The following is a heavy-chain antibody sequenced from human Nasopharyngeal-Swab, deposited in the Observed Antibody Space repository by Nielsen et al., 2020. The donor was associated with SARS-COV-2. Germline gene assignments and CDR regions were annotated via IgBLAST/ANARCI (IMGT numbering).Heavy chain of an antibody. V-gene: IGHV3-21*01. CDR1: GFTFSSYS. CDR2: ISSNSRYI. J-gene: IGHJ6*02. CDR3: ARDGPELWSYYYYYGMDV. D-gene: IGHD5-18*01. Sequence: GGSLRLSCAASGFTFSSYSMNWVRQAPGKGLEWVSSISSNSRYIYYADSVKGRFNISRDNAKNSLYLQMNSLRAEDTAVYYCARDGPELWSYYYYYGMDVWGQGTTVTVSS.